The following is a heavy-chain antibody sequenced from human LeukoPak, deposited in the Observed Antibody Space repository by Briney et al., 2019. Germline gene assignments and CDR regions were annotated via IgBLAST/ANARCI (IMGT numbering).Heavy chain of an antibody. V-gene: IGHV3-11*04. Sequence: GGPLGLSCAASGFTFSDYYMSWIRQAPGKGLEWVSYISSSGSTIYYADSVKGRFTISRDNAKNSLYLQMNSLRAEDTAVYYCARDLGRFGELLSAFGYWGQGTLVTVSS. CDR3: ARDLGRFGELLSAFGY. J-gene: IGHJ4*02. CDR1: GFTFSDYY. CDR2: ISSSGSTI. D-gene: IGHD3-10*01.